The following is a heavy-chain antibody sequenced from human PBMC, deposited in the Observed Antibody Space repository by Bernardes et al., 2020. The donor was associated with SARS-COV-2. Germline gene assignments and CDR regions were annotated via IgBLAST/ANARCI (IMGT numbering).Heavy chain of an antibody. CDR2: INHSRST. J-gene: IGHJ5*02. Sequence: SETLSLTCAVYGGSFSGYYWSWIRQPPGKGLEWIGEINHSRSTNYNPSLKSRVTISVDTSKNQFSLKLSSVTAADTAVYYCARVPNCSGGSCYTGWFDPWGQGTLVTVSS. D-gene: IGHD2-15*01. CDR1: GGSFSGYY. V-gene: IGHV4-34*01. CDR3: ARVPNCSGGSCYTGWFDP.